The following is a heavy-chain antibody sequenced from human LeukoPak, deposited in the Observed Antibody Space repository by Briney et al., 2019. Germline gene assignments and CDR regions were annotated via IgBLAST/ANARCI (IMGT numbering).Heavy chain of an antibody. CDR2: IWYDGSNK. Sequence: GRSLRLSCAASGFTFSTYGMHWVRQAPGKGLEWVAIIWYDGSNKYYADSVKGRFTISRDNSKNTLYLQMNSLRAEDTAVYYCARDPTFGEPPYYFDFWGQGTLVTVSS. V-gene: IGHV3-33*01. CDR3: ARDPTFGEPPYYFDF. D-gene: IGHD3-10*01. CDR1: GFTFSTYG. J-gene: IGHJ4*02.